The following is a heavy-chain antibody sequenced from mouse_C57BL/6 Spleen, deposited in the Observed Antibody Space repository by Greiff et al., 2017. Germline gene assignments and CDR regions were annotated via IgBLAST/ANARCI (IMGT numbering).Heavy chain of an antibody. V-gene: IGHV1-4*01. Sequence: QVQLQQSGAELARPGASVKMSCKASGYTFTSYTMHWVKQRPGQGLEWIGYINPSSGYTKYNQKFKDKATLTADKSSSTAYMQLSSLTSEDSAVXYCGRGGELLPVVWGTGTTVTVSS. D-gene: IGHD2-12*01. CDR1: GYTFTSYT. CDR3: GRGGELLPVV. CDR2: INPSSGYT. J-gene: IGHJ1*03.